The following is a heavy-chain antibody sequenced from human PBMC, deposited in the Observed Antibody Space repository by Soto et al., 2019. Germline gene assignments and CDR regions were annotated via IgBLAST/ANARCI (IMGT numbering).Heavy chain of an antibody. CDR3: AKWRSITIFGVAQEHFDY. Sequence: EVQLLESGGGLVQPGGSLRLSCAASGFTFSSYAMSWVRQAPGKGLEWVSAISGSGGSTYYADSVKGRFTISRDNSKNTLYLQMNSLRAEDTAVYYCAKWRSITIFGVAQEHFDYWGQGTLVTVSS. CDR2: ISGSGGST. V-gene: IGHV3-23*01. J-gene: IGHJ4*02. CDR1: GFTFSSYA. D-gene: IGHD3-3*01.